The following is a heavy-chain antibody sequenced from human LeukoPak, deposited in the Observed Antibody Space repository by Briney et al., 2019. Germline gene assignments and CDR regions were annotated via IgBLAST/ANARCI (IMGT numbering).Heavy chain of an antibody. D-gene: IGHD3-22*01. Sequence: PSETLSSTCAVNGGSFSGYSWSWFRHPPGKGLDGIGEINHSGSTNYNPSLKSRVTISVDTSKNQFSLKLSSVTAADTAVYYCARGYDSSGYYIPIYFDYWGQGTLVTVSS. CDR2: INHSGST. CDR1: GGSFSGYS. V-gene: IGHV4-34*01. CDR3: ARGYDSSGYYIPIYFDY. J-gene: IGHJ4*02.